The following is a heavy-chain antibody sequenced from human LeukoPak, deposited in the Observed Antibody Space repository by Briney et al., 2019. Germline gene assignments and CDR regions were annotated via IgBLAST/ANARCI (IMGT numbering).Heavy chain of an antibody. Sequence: GASVKVSCKASGGTFSSYAISWVRQAPGKGLEWMGWIIPILGIANYAQKFQGRVTITADKSTSSAYMELSSLRSEDTAVYYCAGGYGRYYYYGMDVWGQGTTVTVSS. D-gene: IGHD3-10*01. V-gene: IGHV1-69*10. CDR2: IIPILGIA. J-gene: IGHJ6*02. CDR3: AGGYGRYYYYGMDV. CDR1: GGTFSSYA.